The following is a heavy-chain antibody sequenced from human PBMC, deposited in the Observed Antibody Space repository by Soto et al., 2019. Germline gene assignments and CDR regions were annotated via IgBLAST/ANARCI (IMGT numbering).Heavy chain of an antibody. D-gene: IGHD1-7*01. V-gene: IGHV3-23*01. J-gene: IGHJ6*02. CDR1: GFTFTTYG. CDR3: AKSFRGGTDYYSSEMDV. CDR2: ISGSATRT. Sequence: PGGSLRLSCAASGFTFTTYGMSWVRQAPGRGLEWVSTISGSATRTFYADSVKGRFTVSRDNSKNTLYLQIHSLRVEDTAVYYCAKSFRGGTDYYSSEMDVWGQGTTVTVSS.